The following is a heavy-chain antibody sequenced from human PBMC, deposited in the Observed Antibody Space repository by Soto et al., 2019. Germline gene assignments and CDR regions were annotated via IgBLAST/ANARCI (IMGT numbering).Heavy chain of an antibody. CDR2: INAGNGNT. D-gene: IGHD1-26*01. V-gene: IGHV1-3*01. CDR1: GYTFTSYA. J-gene: IGHJ4*02. Sequence: ASVKVSCKASGYTFTSYATHWVRQAPGQRLEWMGWINAGNGNTKYSQKFQGRVTITRDTSASTAYMELSSLRSEDTAVYYCARDNVQRVGAMTYDYWGQGTLVTVSS. CDR3: ARDNVQRVGAMTYDY.